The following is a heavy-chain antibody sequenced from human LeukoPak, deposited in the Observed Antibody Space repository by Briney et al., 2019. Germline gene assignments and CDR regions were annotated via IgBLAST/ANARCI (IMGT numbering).Heavy chain of an antibody. Sequence: PGGSLRLSCAASGFTFSSYAMSWVRQAPGKGLQWVSSISGSGGSTYYADSVKGRFTISSDNSKNTLYLQMNSLRAEDTAVYYCARVSPSSGYSSSWYAVGKYYFDYWGQGTLVTVSS. CDR3: ARVSPSSGYSSSWYAVGKYYFDY. D-gene: IGHD6-13*01. CDR2: ISGSGGST. J-gene: IGHJ4*02. CDR1: GFTFSSYA. V-gene: IGHV3-23*01.